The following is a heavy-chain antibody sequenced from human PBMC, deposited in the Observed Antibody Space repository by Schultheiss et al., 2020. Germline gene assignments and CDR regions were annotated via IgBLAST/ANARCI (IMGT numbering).Heavy chain of an antibody. J-gene: IGHJ5*02. V-gene: IGHV4-59*01. D-gene: IGHD3-10*01. Sequence: SETLSLTCIVSGGPMTNYYWYWIRQPPGKRLEWIGYIYSSGNTNYNPSLKSRVTMSVDTSNNQFSLRLSSVTAADTAVYYCARQSLLRGIKIDPWGQGTLVTGYS. CDR3: ARQSLLRGIKIDP. CDR2: IYSSGNT. CDR1: GGPMTNYY.